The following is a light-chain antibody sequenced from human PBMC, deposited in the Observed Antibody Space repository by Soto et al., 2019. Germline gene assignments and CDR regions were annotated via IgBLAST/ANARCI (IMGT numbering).Light chain of an antibody. CDR1: QSVSSSS. CDR2: GAS. V-gene: IGKV3-20*01. Sequence: EIVLTQSPGTLSLSPGEGATLSCRASQSVSSSSLTWYQQKRGQAPRLLIYGASTRATGIPDRFSGSGSGTYITLTISRLEPEDFAVYYCNQYHSSFTFGGGTKVEIK. CDR3: NQYHSSFT. J-gene: IGKJ4*01.